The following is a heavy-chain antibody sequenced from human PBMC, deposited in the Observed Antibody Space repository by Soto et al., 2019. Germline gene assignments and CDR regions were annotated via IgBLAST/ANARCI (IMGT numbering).Heavy chain of an antibody. V-gene: IGHV3-23*01. J-gene: IGHJ6*02. CDR3: AKEGRKYCSGGSCYKTPYYYYCMDV. CDR2: ISGSGGST. Sequence: EVQLLESGGGLVQPGGSLRLSCAASGFTFSSYAMSWVRQAPGKGLEWVSAISGSGGSTYYADSVKGRFTISRDNSKNTLYLQMNSLRAEDTAVYYCAKEGRKYCSGGSCYKTPYYYYCMDVWGQGTTVTVSS. CDR1: GFTFSSYA. D-gene: IGHD2-15*01.